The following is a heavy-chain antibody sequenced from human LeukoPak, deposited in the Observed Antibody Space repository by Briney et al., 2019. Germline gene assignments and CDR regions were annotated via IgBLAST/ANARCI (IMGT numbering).Heavy chain of an antibody. CDR1: GFSFNSYG. J-gene: IGHJ4*02. CDR2: ISYDGSNK. D-gene: IGHD4-17*01. V-gene: IGHV3-30*18. CDR3: AKVRSRGAYGDYLNYFDY. Sequence: PGGSLRPSCAASGFSFNSYGMHWVRQAPGKGLEWVAVISYDGSNKYYADSVKGRFTISRDNSKNTLYLQMNSLRAEDTAVYYCAKVRSRGAYGDYLNYFDYWGQGTLVTVSS.